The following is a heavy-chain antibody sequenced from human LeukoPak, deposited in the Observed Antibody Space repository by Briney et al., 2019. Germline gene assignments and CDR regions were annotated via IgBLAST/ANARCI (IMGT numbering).Heavy chain of an antibody. CDR2: ISGSGYST. CDR3: AKANRGSYYGLGDYFDY. D-gene: IGHD1-26*01. V-gene: IGHV3-23*01. CDR1: GFTFTSYA. Sequence: GGSLRLSCAASGFTFTSYAMSWVRHAPGKGLEWVSVISGSGYSTYYADSVKGRFTISRDNSKNTLYLQMNSLRTEDTAVYYCAKANRGSYYGLGDYFDYWGQGTLVTVSS. J-gene: IGHJ4*02.